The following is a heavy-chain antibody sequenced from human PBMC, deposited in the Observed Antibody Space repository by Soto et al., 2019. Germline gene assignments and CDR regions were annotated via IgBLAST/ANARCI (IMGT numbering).Heavy chain of an antibody. CDR1: GFTFSSYA. CDR3: AKVPNYDYIWGSYRYGGDYFDY. V-gene: IGHV3-23*01. D-gene: IGHD3-16*02. J-gene: IGHJ4*02. CDR2: ISGSGGST. Sequence: GGSLRLSCAASGFTFSSYAMSWVRQAPGKGLEWVSAISGSGGSTYYADSVKGRFTISRDNSKNTLYLQMNSLRAEDTAVYYCAKVPNYDYIWGSYRYGGDYFDYWGQGTLVTVSS.